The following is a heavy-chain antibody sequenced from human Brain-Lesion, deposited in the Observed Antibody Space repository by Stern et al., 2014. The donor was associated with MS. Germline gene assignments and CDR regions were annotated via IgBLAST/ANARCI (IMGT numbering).Heavy chain of an antibody. D-gene: IGHD5-18*01. CDR2: IYASGST. J-gene: IGHJ4*02. V-gene: IGHV4-61*02. CDR3: VRETGGYTYGDTDFFDF. CDR1: GGSISSGSYY. Sequence: VQLEESGPGLVKPSQTLFLTCSVSGGSISSGSYYWNWIRQPAGKGLEWIGRIYASGSTNYSPSLKSRVFISGDTSKNQFSLKLSSVTAADAAMYYCVRETGGYTYGDTDFFDFWGQGTLVTVSS.